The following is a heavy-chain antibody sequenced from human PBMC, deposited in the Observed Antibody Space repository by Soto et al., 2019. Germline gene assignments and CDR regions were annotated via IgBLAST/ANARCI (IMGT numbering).Heavy chain of an antibody. D-gene: IGHD1-7*01. Sequence: LEILSLTCSVSGGSISSYYWSWIRQPPGKGLEWIGYIYYSGSTNYNPSLKSRVTISVDTSKNQFSLKLSSVTAADTAVYYCAGLNWNYDYWGQGTLVTVSS. CDR3: AGLNWNYDY. J-gene: IGHJ4*02. V-gene: IGHV4-59*08. CDR2: IYYSGST. CDR1: GGSISSYY.